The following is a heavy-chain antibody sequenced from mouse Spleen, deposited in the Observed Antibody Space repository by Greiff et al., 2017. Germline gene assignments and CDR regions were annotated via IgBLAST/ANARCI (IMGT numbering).Heavy chain of an antibody. J-gene: IGHJ1*01. CDR2: GQGLEWIG. V-gene: IGHV1-87*01. CDR3: SEDSAVYYCAWGGGNYHWYFDV. CDR1: SGRPFSPFPGR. D-gene: IGHD2-1*01. Sequence: QVQLQQSGPELARPWASWRLSGRPFSPFPGRLNFAIRVPNYWCKWLKQRPGQGLEWIGAIYPGNGDTSYNQKFKGKATLTADKSSSTAYMQLSSLTSEDSAVYYCAWGGGNYHWYFDVWGAGTTVTVSS.